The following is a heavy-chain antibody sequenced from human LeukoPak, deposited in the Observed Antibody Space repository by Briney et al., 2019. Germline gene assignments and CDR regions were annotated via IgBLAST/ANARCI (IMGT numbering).Heavy chain of an antibody. D-gene: IGHD3-22*01. CDR1: GFAFSDYY. Sequence: GGSLRLSCAGSGFAFSDYYMTWIRQAPGRGLEFISYISGSGNSIVYADSVKGRFTISRDNAKNSLYLHMNRLRAEDTAVYFCAKRGVVIRVILVGFHKEAHYFDSWGQGALVTVSS. V-gene: IGHV3-11*01. CDR3: AKRGVVIRVILVGFHKEAHYFDS. J-gene: IGHJ4*02. CDR2: ISGSGNSI.